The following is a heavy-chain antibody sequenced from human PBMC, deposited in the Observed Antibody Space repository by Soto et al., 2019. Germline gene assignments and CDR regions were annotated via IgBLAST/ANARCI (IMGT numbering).Heavy chain of an antibody. CDR3: VKFRGRAYHYYYMDV. V-gene: IGHV3-23*01. Sequence: DVQLLESVGGLAQRGGSLRLSCAASGFSFSTYGMTWVRQAPGKGLEWVSYGGSGGSTYYADSVKGRFTISRDNSKNTLYLQMNSLRAEDTAVYYCVKFRGRAYHYYYMDVWGNGTTVTVSS. J-gene: IGHJ6*03. CDR2: GGSGGST. D-gene: IGHD3-16*01. CDR1: GFSFSTYG.